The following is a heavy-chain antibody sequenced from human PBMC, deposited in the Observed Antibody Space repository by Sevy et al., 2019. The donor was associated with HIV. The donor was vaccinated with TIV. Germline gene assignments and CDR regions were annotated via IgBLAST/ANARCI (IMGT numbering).Heavy chain of an antibody. V-gene: IGHV3-30*04. CDR1: GFTFSDYV. D-gene: IGHD3-22*01. CDR3: AKDTAPHYYDSSGQYYYYYGMDV. Sequence: GGSLRLSCAASGFTFSDYVMHWVRQAPGKGLEWLARISHDTTVKYYADSLKGRFTISRDNAKNSLYLQMNSLRAEDTALYYCAKDTAPHYYDSSGQYYYYYGMDVWGQGTTVTFSS. CDR2: ISHDTTVK. J-gene: IGHJ6*02.